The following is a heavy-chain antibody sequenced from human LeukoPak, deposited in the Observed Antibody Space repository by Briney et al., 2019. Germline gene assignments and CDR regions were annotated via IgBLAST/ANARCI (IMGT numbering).Heavy chain of an antibody. CDR3: AREDDILTGYDY. Sequence: GAPVKVSCKASGGTFSSYAISWVRQAPGQGLERMGRIIPILGIANYAQKFQGRVTITADKSTSTAYMELSSLRSEDTAVYYCAREDDILTGYDYWGQGTLVTVSS. D-gene: IGHD3-9*01. J-gene: IGHJ4*02. CDR1: GGTFSSYA. V-gene: IGHV1-69*04. CDR2: IIPILGIA.